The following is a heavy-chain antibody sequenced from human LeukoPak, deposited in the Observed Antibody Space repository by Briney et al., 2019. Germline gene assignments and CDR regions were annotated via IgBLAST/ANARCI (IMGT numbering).Heavy chain of an antibody. CDR2: IYYTGST. J-gene: IGHJ3*02. Sequence: PSETLSLTCTVSSGSISRYYWSWIRQPPGKGLDWIGYIYYTGSTYYNPSLKSRVTISVDTSKNQFSLKLNSVTAADTAVYYCARKSVAVRDAFDIWGQGTMVTVSS. D-gene: IGHD6-19*01. V-gene: IGHV4-59*01. CDR1: SGSISRYY. CDR3: ARKSVAVRDAFDI.